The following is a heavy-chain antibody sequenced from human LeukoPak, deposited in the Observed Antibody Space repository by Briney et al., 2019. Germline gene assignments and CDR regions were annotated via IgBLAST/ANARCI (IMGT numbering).Heavy chain of an antibody. J-gene: IGHJ4*02. V-gene: IGHV1-18*01. CDR2: ISGYNGNI. Sequence: ASVKVSCKASGYTFTNYGITWVRQAPGQGLEWMGWISGYNGNIDYAQKLQGRVTMTKDTSTSTAYMELRSLRSDDTAVYYCARGDSGGYSCLDYWGQGTLVTVSS. CDR1: GYTFTNYG. D-gene: IGHD3-22*01. CDR3: ARGDSGGYSCLDY.